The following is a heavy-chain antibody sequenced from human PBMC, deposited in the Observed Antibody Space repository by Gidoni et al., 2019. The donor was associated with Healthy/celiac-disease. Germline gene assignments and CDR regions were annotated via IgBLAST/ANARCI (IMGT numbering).Heavy chain of an antibody. J-gene: IGHJ3*02. CDR3: ARDQGSSWYRVDAFDI. CDR2: IKQDGSEK. D-gene: IGHD6-13*01. CDR1: GFTFSSYW. V-gene: IGHV3-7*03. Sequence: EVQLVESGGGLVQPGGSLRLPCAASGFTFSSYWMSWVRQAPGKGLEWVANIKQDGSEKYYVDSVKGRFTISRDNAKNSLYLQMNSLRAEDTAVYYCARDQGSSWYRVDAFDIWGQGTMVTVSS.